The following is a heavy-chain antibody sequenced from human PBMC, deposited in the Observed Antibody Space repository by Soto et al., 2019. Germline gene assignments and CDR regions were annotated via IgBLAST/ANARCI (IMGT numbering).Heavy chain of an antibody. CDR2: IYYSGST. Sequence: QLQLQESGPGLVKPSETLSLTCTVSGGSISSSSYYWGWIRQPPGKGLEWIGSIYYSGSTYYNPSLKSRVTISVDTSKNQFSLKLSSVTAADTAVYYCARTSPRGLGYCSSTSCYTPYFDYWGQGTLVTVSS. CDR1: GGSISSSSYY. D-gene: IGHD2-2*02. V-gene: IGHV4-39*01. J-gene: IGHJ4*02. CDR3: ARTSPRGLGYCSSTSCYTPYFDY.